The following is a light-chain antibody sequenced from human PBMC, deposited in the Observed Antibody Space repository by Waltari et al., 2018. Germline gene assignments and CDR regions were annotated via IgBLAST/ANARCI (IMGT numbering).Light chain of an antibody. CDR2: ATS. CDR3: QQFGGSPMYT. CDR1: QTGSSSY. J-gene: IGKJ2*01. Sequence: EVALTQSPDTLSLSAGQSAPLSCTASQTGSSSYLSWYQQKPGQSPRLLLYATSTRATGIPARFSGSGSGTDFSLNVDMLEPEDSAVYFCQQFGGSPMYTFGQGTKLE. V-gene: IGKV3-20*01.